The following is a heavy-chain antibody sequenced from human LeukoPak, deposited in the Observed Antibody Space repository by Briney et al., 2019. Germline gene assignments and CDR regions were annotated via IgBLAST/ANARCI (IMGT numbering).Heavy chain of an antibody. CDR1: GFIFSGYA. Sequence: PGGSLRLSCAASGFIFSGYAMYWVRQAPGKGLEWVASISSDGGDKYYADSVKGRLTISRDNFKNTLFLQMNSLRAEDTAIYYCAREYYSEFFWGQGTLVTVSS. CDR3: AREYYSEFF. D-gene: IGHD2-21*01. CDR2: ISSDGGDK. V-gene: IGHV3-30-3*01. J-gene: IGHJ4*02.